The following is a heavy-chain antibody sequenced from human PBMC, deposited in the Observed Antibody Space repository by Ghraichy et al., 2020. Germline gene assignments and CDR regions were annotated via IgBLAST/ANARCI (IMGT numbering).Heavy chain of an antibody. CDR3: ARDIKSSSSSYYFYAMDV. J-gene: IGHJ6*02. CDR2: ISHDGNSK. D-gene: IGHD6-6*01. V-gene: IGHV3-30-3*01. Sequence: GGSLRLSCAASKFTFSTYSMHWVRQAPGKGLEWVAVISHDGNSKYYADSVKGRFTISRDNSKNMVYLQMNRLRTEDTAVYYCARDIKSSSSSYYFYAMDVWGQGTTVTVSS. CDR1: KFTFSTYS.